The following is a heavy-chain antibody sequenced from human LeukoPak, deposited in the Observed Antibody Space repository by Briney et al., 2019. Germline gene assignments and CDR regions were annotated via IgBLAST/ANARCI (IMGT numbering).Heavy chain of an antibody. J-gene: IGHJ6*02. CDR2: IYYSGSA. Sequence: SETLSLTCTVSGGSISSSSYYWGWIRQPPGKGLEWIGSIYYSGSAYYNPSLKSRVTISVDTSKNQFSLKLSSVTAADTAVYYCARVLGSGHDYYGMDVWGQGTTVTVSS. CDR1: GGSISSSSYY. D-gene: IGHD1-26*01. CDR3: ARVLGSGHDYYGMDV. V-gene: IGHV4-39*07.